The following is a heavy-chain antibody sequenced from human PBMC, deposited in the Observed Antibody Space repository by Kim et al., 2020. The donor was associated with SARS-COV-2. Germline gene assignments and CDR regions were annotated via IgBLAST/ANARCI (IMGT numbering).Heavy chain of an antibody. CDR1: GYTFTDYY. V-gene: IGHV1-2*02. Sequence: ASVKVSCKASGYTFTDYYIHWVRQAPGQGLEWMGWINPNSGGTNYAQKFQGRVTMTRDTSISTAYMELSALRSDDTAAYYCVPLRFCSNTACYYGMDVWGQGTTVTVSS. CDR2: INPNSGGT. CDR3: VPLRFCSNTACYYGMDV. J-gene: IGHJ6*02. D-gene: IGHD2-2*01.